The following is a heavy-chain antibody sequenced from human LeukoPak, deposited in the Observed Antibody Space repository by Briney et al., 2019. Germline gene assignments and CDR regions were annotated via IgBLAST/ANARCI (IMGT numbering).Heavy chain of an antibody. CDR3: ARALLWFGEFPFDY. CDR2: IYYSGST. V-gene: IGHV4-30-4*01. D-gene: IGHD3-10*01. Sequence: TSQTLSLTCTVSGGSISSGDYYWSWIRQPPGKGLEWIGYIYYSGSTYYNPSLKSRVTISVDTSKNQFSLKLSSVTAADTAVYYCARALLWFGEFPFDYWGQGTLVTVSS. CDR1: GGSISSGDYY. J-gene: IGHJ4*02.